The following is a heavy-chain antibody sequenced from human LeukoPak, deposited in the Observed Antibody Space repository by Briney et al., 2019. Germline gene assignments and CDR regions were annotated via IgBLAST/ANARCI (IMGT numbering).Heavy chain of an antibody. CDR2: IDPSDSDT. Sequence: GESLQISCKASGYIFTSYWIGWVRPLPGKGLEWMGIIDPSDSDTRYTPSFQGQVTISADKSLTPAYLQWNSLKASDTAMYYCARQTAMGRSGDYWGQGTLVIVSS. V-gene: IGHV5-51*01. CDR1: GYIFTSYW. J-gene: IGHJ4*02. D-gene: IGHD5-18*01. CDR3: ARQTAMGRSGDY.